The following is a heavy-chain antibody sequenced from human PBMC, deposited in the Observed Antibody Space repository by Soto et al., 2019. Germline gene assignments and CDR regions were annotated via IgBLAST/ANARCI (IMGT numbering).Heavy chain of an antibody. CDR1: EFTVSSYY. D-gene: IGHD6-25*01. Sequence: HPGGSLRLSCVVSEFTVSSYYMSWVRQAPGKGLEWVSAISGSGGTTYYADSVKGRFTFSRDNSKNTLYLQMNSLRAEDTAVYYCAKTVSGCFRVFDIWGKGTMVTV. CDR3: AKTVSGCFRVFDI. J-gene: IGHJ3*02. CDR2: ISGSGGTT. V-gene: IGHV3-23*01.